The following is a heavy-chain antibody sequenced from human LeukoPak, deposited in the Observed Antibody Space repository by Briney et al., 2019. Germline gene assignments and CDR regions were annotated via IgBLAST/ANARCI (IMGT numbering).Heavy chain of an antibody. V-gene: IGHV4-39*01. D-gene: IGHD7-27*01. CDR1: GGSSSSSSYY. J-gene: IGHJ3*02. CDR2: IYYSGST. Sequence: PSETLSLTCTVSGGSSSSSSYYWGWIRQPPGKGLEWIGSIYYSGSTYYNPSLKSRVTISVDTSKNQFSLKLSSVTAADTAVYYCASLTNWGFCYAFDIWGQGTMVTVSS. CDR3: ASLTNWGFCYAFDI.